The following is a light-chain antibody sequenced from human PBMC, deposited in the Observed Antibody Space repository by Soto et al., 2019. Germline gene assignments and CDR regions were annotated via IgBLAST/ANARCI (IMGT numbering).Light chain of an antibody. CDR1: QSVSYT. CDR2: DAS. Sequence: EIVMTQSPATLSVSPGEGATLSCRASQSVSYTLAWYQQKPGQAPRLLISDASTRATGMPARFSGSGSGTEFTLTISSLQSEDSAVYFCQQYYEWPWTFGQGTKVEIK. V-gene: IGKV3-15*01. J-gene: IGKJ1*01. CDR3: QQYYEWPWT.